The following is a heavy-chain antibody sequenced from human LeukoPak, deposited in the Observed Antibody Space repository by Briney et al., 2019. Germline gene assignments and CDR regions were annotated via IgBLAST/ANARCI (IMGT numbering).Heavy chain of an antibody. CDR1: GYTFTSYG. D-gene: IGHD6-13*01. J-gene: IGHJ4*02. V-gene: IGHV1-18*01. CDR3: ARDAVTAAGIFDY. CDR2: INPNSGGT. Sequence: GASVKVSCKASGYTFTSYGISWVRQAPGQGLEWMGWINPNSGGTNYAQKFQGRVTMTRDTSTSTVYMELSSLRSEDTAVYYCARDAVTAAGIFDYWGQGTLVTVSS.